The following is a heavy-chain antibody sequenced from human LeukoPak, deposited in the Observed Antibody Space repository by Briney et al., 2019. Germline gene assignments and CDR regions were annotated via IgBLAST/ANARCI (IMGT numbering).Heavy chain of an antibody. V-gene: IGHV3-23*01. J-gene: IGHJ6*02. Sequence: GGSLRLSCAVSGFTFSNEAMGWVRQLRGGGLEWVSTISPGGGTTYYAESMKGRFTISRDNAKNSLYLQMNSLRAEDTAVYYCARDAPTSDYYGMDVWGQGTTVTVSS. CDR1: GFTFSNEA. CDR2: ISPGGGTT. CDR3: ARDAPTSDYYGMDV. D-gene: IGHD2-2*01.